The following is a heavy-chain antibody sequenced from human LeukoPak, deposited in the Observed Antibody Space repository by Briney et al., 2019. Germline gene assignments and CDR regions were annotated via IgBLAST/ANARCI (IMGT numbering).Heavy chain of an antibody. D-gene: IGHD2-2*01. Sequence: EASVKVSCTASGYTFTGYYIHWVRQAPGQGLEWMGVINPSGGSTNYAQKFQGRVTMTRDTSTSTVYMELSSLRSEDTAVYYCARDLKGQYVVPRDTATTAHGDYWGQGTLVTVSS. CDR2: INPSGGST. J-gene: IGHJ4*02. CDR1: GYTFTGYY. CDR3: ARDLKGQYVVPRDTATTAHGDY. V-gene: IGHV1-46*01.